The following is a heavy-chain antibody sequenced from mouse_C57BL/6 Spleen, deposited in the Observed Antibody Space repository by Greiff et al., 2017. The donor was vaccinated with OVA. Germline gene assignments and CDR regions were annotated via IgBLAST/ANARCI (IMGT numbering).Heavy chain of an antibody. CDR2: IDPSDSET. J-gene: IGHJ2*01. CDR3: ARLNDGYYFDY. CDR1: GYTFTSYW. Sequence: QVQLQQPGAELVRPGSSVKLSCKASGYTFTSYWMHWVKQRPIQGLEWIGNIDPSDSETHYNQKFKDKATLTVDKSSSTAYMQLSSLTSEDSAVYYCARLNDGYYFDYWGQGTTLTVSS. D-gene: IGHD2-3*01. V-gene: IGHV1-52*01.